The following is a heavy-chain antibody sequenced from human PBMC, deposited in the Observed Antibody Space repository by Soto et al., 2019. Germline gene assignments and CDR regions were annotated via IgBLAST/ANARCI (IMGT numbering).Heavy chain of an antibody. J-gene: IGHJ4*02. Sequence: QVQLQESGPGLVKPSQTLSLTCTVSGGSISSGGYYWSWIRQHPGKGLEWIGYIYYSGSTYYNPSLKSRATTSVDTSKNQFSLKLSSVTAADTAVYYCARDQTQYGDYEYYFDYWGQGTLVTVSS. D-gene: IGHD4-17*01. CDR3: ARDQTQYGDYEYYFDY. V-gene: IGHV4-31*03. CDR1: GGSISSGGYY. CDR2: IYYSGST.